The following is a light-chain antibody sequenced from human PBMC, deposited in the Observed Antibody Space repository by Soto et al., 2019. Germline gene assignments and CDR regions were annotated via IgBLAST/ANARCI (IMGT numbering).Light chain of an antibody. J-gene: IGKJ2*01. Sequence: DIPMTPSPSSLSASVGDRVTITCQASQDISNYLNWYQQKPGKAPQLLIYDASNLQTGVPSRFSGGGSGTDFTFTISSLQPEDVATYFCQPYYDLPYTFGQGTKLEIK. CDR3: QPYYDLPYT. CDR1: QDISNY. V-gene: IGKV1-33*01. CDR2: DAS.